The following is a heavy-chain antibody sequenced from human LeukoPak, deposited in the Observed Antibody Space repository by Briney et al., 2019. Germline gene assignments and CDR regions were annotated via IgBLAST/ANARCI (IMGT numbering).Heavy chain of an antibody. D-gene: IGHD4-11*01. CDR2: IFYSGST. J-gene: IGHJ5*02. CDR1: GSSITSHD. V-gene: IGHV4-59*11. Sequence: SETLSLTCTVSGSSITSHDWSWVRQAPGRGLEWIGYIFYSGSTNYSPSLKSRVTISVATSKNQFSLRLKSVTAADTAVYFCARTGDYSRSTGGWFDPWGQGTLVTVSS. CDR3: ARTGDYSRSTGGWFDP.